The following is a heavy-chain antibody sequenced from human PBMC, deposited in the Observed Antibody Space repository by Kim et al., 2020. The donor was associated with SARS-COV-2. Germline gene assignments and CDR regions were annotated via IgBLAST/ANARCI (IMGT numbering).Heavy chain of an antibody. V-gene: IGHV3-9*01. D-gene: IGHD1-26*01. J-gene: IGHJ3*02. Sequence: GGSLRLSCAASGFTFGDYAMHWVRQAPGKGLEWVSGISWNSGSIGYADSVKGRFTISRDNAKNSLYLQMNSLRAEDTALYYCACLVGFGAFDIWGQGTMVTVSS. CDR1: GFTFGDYA. CDR2: ISWNSGSI. CDR3: ACLVGFGAFDI.